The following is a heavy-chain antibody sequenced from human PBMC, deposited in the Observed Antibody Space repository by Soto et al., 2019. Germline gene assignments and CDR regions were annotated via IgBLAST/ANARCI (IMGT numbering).Heavy chain of an antibody. V-gene: IGHV4-31*03. CDR3: ARVSSITAYFDY. CDR1: GGSISSGGYC. Sequence: PSETLSLTCTVSGGSISSGGYCWSWIRQHPGKGLEWIGYIYYSGSTYYNPSLKSRVTISVDTSKNQFSLELSSVTAADTAVYYCARVSSITAYFDYRGQGTLVTVSS. D-gene: IGHD1-20*01. CDR2: IYYSGST. J-gene: IGHJ4*02.